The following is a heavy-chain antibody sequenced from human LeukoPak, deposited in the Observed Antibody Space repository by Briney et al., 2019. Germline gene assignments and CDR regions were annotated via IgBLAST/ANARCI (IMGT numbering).Heavy chain of an antibody. J-gene: IGHJ3*02. CDR2: INSDGSST. CDR1: GFTFSSYW. V-gene: IGHV3-74*01. CDR3: AREESAGAFDI. Sequence: GGSLRLSCAASGFTFSSYWMHWVRQAPGKGLVWVSRINSDGSSTSYADSVKGRFTISRDNAKNTLYLQMNSLRAEDTAVCYCAREESAGAFDIWGQGTMVTVSS. D-gene: IGHD3-10*01.